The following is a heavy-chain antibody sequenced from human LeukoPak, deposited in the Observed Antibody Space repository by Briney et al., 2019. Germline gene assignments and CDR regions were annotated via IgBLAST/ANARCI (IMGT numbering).Heavy chain of an antibody. CDR2: ISGSGGST. CDR3: AKDVRGLHIVVVVALDY. J-gene: IGHJ4*02. D-gene: IGHD2-15*01. Sequence: PGGSLRLSCAASGFTFSSYAMSWVRQAPGKGLEWVSAISGSGGSTYYADSVKGRFTISRDNPKNRLYMQMNSLRAEDTAVYYCAKDVRGLHIVVVVALDYWGQGTLVTVSS. V-gene: IGHV3-23*01. CDR1: GFTFSSYA.